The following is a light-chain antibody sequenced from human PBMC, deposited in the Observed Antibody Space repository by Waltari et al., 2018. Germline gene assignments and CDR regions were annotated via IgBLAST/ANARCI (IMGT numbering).Light chain of an antibody. CDR3: QQRSNWPLMYT. CDR1: QSVSHF. Sequence: EIVLTQSPATLSLSPGERATLSCRASQSVSHFLAWYQQKPGQAPRLLIYDASNRATGIPARFSGGGSGTDFTLTISSLEPEDFAVYYCQQRSNWPLMYTFGQGTKLEIK. CDR2: DAS. V-gene: IGKV3-11*01. J-gene: IGKJ2*01.